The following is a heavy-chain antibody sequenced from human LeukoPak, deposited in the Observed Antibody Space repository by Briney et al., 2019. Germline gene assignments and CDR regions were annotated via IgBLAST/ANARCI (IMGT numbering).Heavy chain of an antibody. J-gene: IGHJ4*02. D-gene: IGHD3-9*01. CDR3: ARGPAEALRLYDYTFDS. CDR1: GFTFSSYG. Sequence: GRSLRLSCAASGFTFSSYGMHWVRQAPGKGLEWVAVISYDGSNKYYADSVKGRFTISRDNSKNTLYLQINNLRTEDTAVYYCARGPAEALRLYDYTFDSWGQGILVTVSS. CDR2: ISYDGSNK. V-gene: IGHV3-30*03.